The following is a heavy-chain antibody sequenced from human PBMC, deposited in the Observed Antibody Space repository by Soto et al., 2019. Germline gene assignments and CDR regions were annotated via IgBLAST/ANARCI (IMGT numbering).Heavy chain of an antibody. CDR3: VRVVAIPGYPDN. J-gene: IGHJ4*02. Sequence: QVQLVQSGAEVRQPASSVMVSCKTSGATFSSYAITSVRQAPGQGLEWMGGIVPTVDTSTYAQKFQGRVTITADKFTNTVYMELSSLRSDDTAVYYCVRVVAIPGYPDNWGQGTLVTVSS. V-gene: IGHV1-69*14. CDR2: IVPTVDTS. D-gene: IGHD5-12*01. CDR1: GATFSSYA.